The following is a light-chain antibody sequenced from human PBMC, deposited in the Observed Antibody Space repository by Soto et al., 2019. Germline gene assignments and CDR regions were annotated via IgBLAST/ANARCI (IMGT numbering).Light chain of an antibody. CDR1: QSVSSSY. J-gene: IGKJ1*01. CDR3: QQYDSSRT. CDR2: GAS. V-gene: IGKV3-20*01. Sequence: EIVLTQSPGTLSLSPGERATLSCRASQSVSSSYLAWYQQKPGQAPRLLIYGASSRATGIPDRFSGSGSGTDFTLTISRLETEDFAVYYCQQYDSSRTFGQGTKGEIK.